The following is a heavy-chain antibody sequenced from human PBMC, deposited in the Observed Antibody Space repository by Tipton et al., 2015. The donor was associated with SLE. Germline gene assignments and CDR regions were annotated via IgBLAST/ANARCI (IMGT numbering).Heavy chain of an antibody. D-gene: IGHD6-13*01. Sequence: TLSLTCAVYGGSFSGYYWSWIRQPPGKGLEWIGEINHSGSTNYNPSLKSRVTISVDTSKNQFSLKLSTVTAADTVVYYCARGAAAHDYWGQGTLVTVSS. CDR1: GGSFSGYY. J-gene: IGHJ4*02. V-gene: IGHV4-34*01. CDR2: INHSGST. CDR3: ARGAAAHDY.